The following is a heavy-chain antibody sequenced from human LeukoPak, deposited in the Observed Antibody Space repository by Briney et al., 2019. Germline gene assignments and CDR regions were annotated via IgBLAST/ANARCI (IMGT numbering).Heavy chain of an antibody. D-gene: IGHD2-8*01. CDR3: ARDDCTNGVCYYYFDY. V-gene: IGHV3-23*01. CDR1: GFTFSSYA. J-gene: IGHJ4*02. Sequence: GGSLRLSCAASGFTFSSYAMSWVRQAPGKGLEWVSAISGSGGSTYYADSVKGRFTISRDNAKNSVYLQMNSLRAEDTAVYYCARDDCTNGVCYYYFDYWGQGTLVTVSS. CDR2: ISGSGGST.